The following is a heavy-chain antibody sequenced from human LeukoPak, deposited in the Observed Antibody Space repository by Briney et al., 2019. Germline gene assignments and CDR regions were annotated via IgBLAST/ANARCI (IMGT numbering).Heavy chain of an antibody. V-gene: IGHV4-61*01. Sequence: SETLSLTCTVSGGSISSSSYYWGWIRQPPGKGLKWIGNIYYSGYTTYSPSLRSRVTISVDTSKNQFSLKLSSVTAADTAVYYCARETSQKGAHYMDVWGKGTTITISS. J-gene: IGHJ6*03. D-gene: IGHD3-16*01. CDR1: GGSISSSSYY. CDR2: IYYSGYT. CDR3: ARETSQKGAHYMDV.